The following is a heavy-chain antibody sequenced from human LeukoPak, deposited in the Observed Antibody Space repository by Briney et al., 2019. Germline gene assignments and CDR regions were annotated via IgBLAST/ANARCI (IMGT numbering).Heavy chain of an antibody. D-gene: IGHD6-25*01. CDR3: ARSPSLSGSNAFDI. J-gene: IGHJ3*02. V-gene: IGHV1-69*05. CDR1: GGTFSSYA. Sequence: ASVKVSCKASGGTFSSYAISWVRQAPGQGLEWMGGIIPIFGTANYAHKFQGRVTITTDESTSTAYMALSSLRSEDTAVYYCARSPSLSGSNAFDIWGQGTMVTVSS. CDR2: IIPIFGTA.